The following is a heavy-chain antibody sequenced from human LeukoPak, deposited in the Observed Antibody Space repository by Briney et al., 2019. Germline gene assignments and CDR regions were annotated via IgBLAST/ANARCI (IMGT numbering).Heavy chain of an antibody. Sequence: SETLSLTCTVSGGSISSYYWRWIRDPPGKGLEWIGYITYSGSTNYNHSLKSRVTISVDTSMNQFTLKLSSVTAADTAVYDCARDRGRTHLYSYYYMDVWGKGTTVTVS. J-gene: IGHJ6*03. CDR2: ITYSGST. D-gene: IGHD1-14*01. V-gene: IGHV4-59*01. CDR1: GGSISSYY. CDR3: ARDRGRTHLYSYYYMDV.